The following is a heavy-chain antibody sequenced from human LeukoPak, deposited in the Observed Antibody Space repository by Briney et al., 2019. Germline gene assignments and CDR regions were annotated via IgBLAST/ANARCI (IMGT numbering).Heavy chain of an antibody. CDR2: ISGSGGST. D-gene: IGHD5-12*01. Sequence: GGSQRLSCAASGFTFSSYAMSWVRQAPGKGLEWASAISGSGGSTYYADSVKGRFTISRDNSKNTLYLQMNSLRAEDTAVYYCAISVIVATTFDYWGQGTLVTVSS. V-gene: IGHV3-23*01. J-gene: IGHJ4*02. CDR3: AISVIVATTFDY. CDR1: GFTFSSYA.